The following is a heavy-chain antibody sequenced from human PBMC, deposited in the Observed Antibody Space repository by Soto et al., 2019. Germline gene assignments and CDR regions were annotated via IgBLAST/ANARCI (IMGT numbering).Heavy chain of an antibody. J-gene: IGHJ4*02. D-gene: IGHD5-18*01. CDR3: AHRQIRGPAYYFDY. CDR2: IYWNDDK. V-gene: IGHV2-5*01. CDR1: GGSINTYYW. Sequence: TLSLTCTVSGGSINTYYWSWIRQPPGKGLEWLALIYWNDDKRYSPSLKSRLTITKDTSKNQVVLTMTNMDPVDTATYYCAHRQIRGPAYYFDYWGQGTLVTVSS.